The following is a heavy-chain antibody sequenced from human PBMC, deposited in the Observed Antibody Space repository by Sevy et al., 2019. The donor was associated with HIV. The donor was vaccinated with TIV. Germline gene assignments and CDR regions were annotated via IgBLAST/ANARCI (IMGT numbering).Heavy chain of an antibody. CDR3: TTGSNKRGLSALLDY. V-gene: IGHV3-15*01. D-gene: IGHD3-10*01. Sequence: GESLKISCAASGFTFSNAWMSWVRQAPGKGLEWVCRIKSKTDGGTTDYDAPVKGRFTISRDDSKNTQDLQMNSLKTDDRASYYCTTGSNKRGLSALLDYWGQGTLVTVSS. CDR1: GFTFSNAW. CDR2: IKSKTDGGTT. J-gene: IGHJ4*02.